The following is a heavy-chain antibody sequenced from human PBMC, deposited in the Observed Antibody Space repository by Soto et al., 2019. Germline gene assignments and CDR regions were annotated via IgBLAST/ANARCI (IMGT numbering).Heavy chain of an antibody. J-gene: IGHJ4*02. CDR2: IYYSGST. CDR1: GCSISSGGYH. CDR3: ARSGYSYGPNPLLY. D-gene: IGHD5-18*01. Sequence: PSETLSLTYTLSGCSISSGGYHWSWIRQHPGKGLEWIGYIYYSGSTYYNPSLKSRVTISVDTSKNQFSLKLSSVTAADTAVYYCARSGYSYGPNPLLYWGQG. V-gene: IGHV4-31*03.